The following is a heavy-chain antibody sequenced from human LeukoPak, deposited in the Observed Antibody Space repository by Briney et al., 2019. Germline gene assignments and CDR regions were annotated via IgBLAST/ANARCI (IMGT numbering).Heavy chain of an antibody. CDR3: ARDLFRYTIFGVVTNFPSAFDI. CDR1: GYTFTSYG. D-gene: IGHD3-3*01. J-gene: IGHJ3*02. CDR2: ISAYNGNT. V-gene: IGHV1-18*01. Sequence: ASVKVSCKASGYTFTSYGISWVRQAPGQGLEWMGWISAYNGNTNYAQKLQGRVTMTTDTSMSTAYMELRSLRSDDTAVYYCARDLFRYTIFGVVTNFPSAFDIWGQGTMVTASS.